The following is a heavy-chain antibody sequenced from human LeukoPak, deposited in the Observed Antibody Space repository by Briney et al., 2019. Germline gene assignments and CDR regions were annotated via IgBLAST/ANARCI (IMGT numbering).Heavy chain of an antibody. CDR2: VNQDGSGK. J-gene: IGHJ4*02. D-gene: IGHD5-24*01. CDR1: GFTFSSAW. V-gene: IGHV3-7*01. CDR3: TSANYGPAY. Sequence: PGGSLRLSCAASGFTFSSAWMSWVRQAPGKGLEWVANVNQDGSGKYYVDSVKGRFTISKDNAKNSLYLQMNSLRAEDTAVNYCTSANYGPAYWGQGTLVTVSS.